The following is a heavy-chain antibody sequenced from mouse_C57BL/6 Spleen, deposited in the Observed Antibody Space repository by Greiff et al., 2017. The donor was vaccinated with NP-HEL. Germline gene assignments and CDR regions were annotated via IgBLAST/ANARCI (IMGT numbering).Heavy chain of an antibody. V-gene: IGHV1-39*01. CDR3: ARFTTVVADYAMDY. CDR2: INPNYGTT. CDR1: GYSFTDYN. D-gene: IGHD1-1*01. Sequence: SGPELVKPGASVKISCKASGYSFTDYNMNWVKQSNGKSLEWIGVINPNYGTTSYNQKFKGKATLTVDQSSSTAYMQLNSLTSEDSAVYYCARFTTVVADYAMDYWGQGTSVTVSS. J-gene: IGHJ4*01.